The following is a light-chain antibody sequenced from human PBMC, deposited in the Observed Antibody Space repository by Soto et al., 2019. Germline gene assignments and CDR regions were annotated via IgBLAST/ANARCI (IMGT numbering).Light chain of an antibody. CDR1: QSVSSSY. Sequence: EIVLTQSPGTLSLSPGERATLSCRASQSVSSSYLAWYQQKPGQAPRLLIYGASSRDTGSPDRFSGSGSGTDFTLTNSRLEPEDCAVYYCQQYGSSLWTFGQGTKVEIK. CDR3: QQYGSSLWT. CDR2: GAS. J-gene: IGKJ1*01. V-gene: IGKV3-20*01.